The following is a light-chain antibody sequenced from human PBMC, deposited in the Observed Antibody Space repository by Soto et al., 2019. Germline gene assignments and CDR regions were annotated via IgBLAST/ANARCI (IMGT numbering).Light chain of an antibody. CDR1: SSNIGAGYD. CDR2: GNN. V-gene: IGLV1-40*01. Sequence: QSVLTQPPSVSGAPGQRVTISCTGSSSNIGAGYDVHWYQHLPGTAPKLLIYGNNNRPSGVPDRFSGSKSGTSASLAITGLQAEDEADYYCQSYDNSLSGSYVFGTGTKVTVL. CDR3: QSYDNSLSGSYV. J-gene: IGLJ1*01.